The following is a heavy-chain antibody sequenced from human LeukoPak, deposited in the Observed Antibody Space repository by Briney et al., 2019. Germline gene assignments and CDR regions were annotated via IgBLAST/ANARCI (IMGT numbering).Heavy chain of an antibody. D-gene: IGHD1-26*01. Sequence: GGSLRLSCAASGFTFSTYWMSWVRQAPGKGLEWVANINQDGSEKYYVDSVKGRFTISRDNAKNSLYLQMNGLRAEDTAVYYCAREGGSYVHAFDIWGQGTMVTVSS. V-gene: IGHV3-7*01. CDR1: GFTFSTYW. J-gene: IGHJ3*02. CDR2: INQDGSEK. CDR3: AREGGSYVHAFDI.